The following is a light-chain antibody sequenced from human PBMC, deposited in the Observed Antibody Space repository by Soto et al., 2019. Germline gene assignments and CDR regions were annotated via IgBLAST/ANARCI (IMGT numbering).Light chain of an antibody. J-gene: IGLJ3*02. V-gene: IGLV2-11*01. CDR3: CSYAGRYSWV. CDR2: DVN. CDR1: SSDVGGYNY. Sequence: QSVLTQPRSVSGSPGQSVTISCTGTSSDVGGYNYVSWYQHHPGKAPKLMIYDVNQRPSGVPDRFSGSKSGNTASLTISGLQAEDEADYYCCSYAGRYSWVFGGGTKLTVL.